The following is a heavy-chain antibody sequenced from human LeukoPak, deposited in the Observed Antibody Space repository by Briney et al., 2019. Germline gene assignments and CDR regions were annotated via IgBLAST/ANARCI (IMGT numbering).Heavy chain of an antibody. J-gene: IGHJ4*02. Sequence: QSGGSLRLSCAASGFTFSSYSMNWGRQAPGKGLEWVSYISSSSSTIYYADSVKGRFTISRDNAKNSLYLQMNSLRAEDTAVYYCARTSSSSDIDYWGQGTLVTVSS. CDR2: ISSSSSTI. V-gene: IGHV3-48*04. CDR1: GFTFSSYS. CDR3: ARTSSSSDIDY. D-gene: IGHD6-6*01.